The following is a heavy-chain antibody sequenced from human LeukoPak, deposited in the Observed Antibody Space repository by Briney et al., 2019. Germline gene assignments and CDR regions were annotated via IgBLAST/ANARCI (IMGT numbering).Heavy chain of an antibody. J-gene: IGHJ4*02. V-gene: IGHV3-48*04. CDR3: ARDSALVVPAAVDY. CDR2: ISSSSSTI. D-gene: IGHD2-2*01. Sequence: GGSLRLSCAASGFTFSSYSMNWVRQAPGKGLEWVSYISSSSSTIYYADSVKGRFTISRDNAKNSLYLQMNGLRAEDTAVYYCARDSALVVPAAVDYWGQGTLVTVSS. CDR1: GFTFSSYS.